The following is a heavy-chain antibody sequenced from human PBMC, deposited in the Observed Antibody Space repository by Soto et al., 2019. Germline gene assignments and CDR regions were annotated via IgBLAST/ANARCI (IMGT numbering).Heavy chain of an antibody. CDR1: GYSFTRYG. CDR2: INTYNGNT. CDR3: AMVDVYVTPSPQDV. D-gene: IGHD3-16*01. V-gene: IGHV1-18*01. Sequence: QVQLVQSRAEVKNPGASVKVSCKASGYSFTRYGIAWARQAPGQGLEWMGWINTYNGNTNYAQNPQGRVTLTTDTSKSTAYMELTSLRSNDTAIYYCAMVDVYVTPSPQDVWGQGTTVIVSS. J-gene: IGHJ6*02.